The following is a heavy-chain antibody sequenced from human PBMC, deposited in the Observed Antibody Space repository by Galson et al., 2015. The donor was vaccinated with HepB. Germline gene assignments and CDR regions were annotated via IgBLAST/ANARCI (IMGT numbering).Heavy chain of an antibody. Sequence: SLRLSCAASGFTFSSYAMHWVRQAPGKGLEWVAVISYDGSNKYYADSVKGRFTISRDNSKNTLYLQMNSLRAEDTAVYYCAGGGLGELSPFDYWGQGTLVTVSS. J-gene: IGHJ4*02. CDR1: GFTFSSYA. V-gene: IGHV3-30-3*01. CDR2: ISYDGSNK. D-gene: IGHD3-10*01. CDR3: AGGGLGELSPFDY.